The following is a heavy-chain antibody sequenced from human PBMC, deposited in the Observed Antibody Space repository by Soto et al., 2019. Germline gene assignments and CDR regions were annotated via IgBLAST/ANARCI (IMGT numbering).Heavy chain of an antibody. CDR3: AKDKGVFNWATSYFDY. CDR2: TSYDGNNE. J-gene: IGHJ4*02. D-gene: IGHD1-1*01. CDR1: GVTFSNYA. Sequence: GGSLRLSCAASGVTFSNYAMHWVRQAPGKGLEWVALTSYDGNNEYYTDSVKGRFTISRDNSKNTLFLQMNSPRPEDTAVYYCAKDKGVFNWATSYFDYWGQGALVTVSS. V-gene: IGHV3-30*18.